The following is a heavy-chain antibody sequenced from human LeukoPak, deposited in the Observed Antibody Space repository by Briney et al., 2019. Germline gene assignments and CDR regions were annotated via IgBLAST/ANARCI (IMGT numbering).Heavy chain of an antibody. Sequence: PSRTLSLTCTVSGGSISGGDYYWSWIPQHPGKGLEGIGYIYYSGSTYYNPSLKSRVTISVDTSKNQLSLKLSPVTAADTAVYYCARLHDGYRYGADYWGQGTLVTVSS. J-gene: IGHJ4*02. CDR2: IYYSGST. CDR3: ARLHDGYRYGADY. D-gene: IGHD5-18*01. CDR1: GGSISGGDYY. V-gene: IGHV4-30-4*08.